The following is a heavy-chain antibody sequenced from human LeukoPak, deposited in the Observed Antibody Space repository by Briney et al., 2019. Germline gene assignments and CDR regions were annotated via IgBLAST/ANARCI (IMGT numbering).Heavy chain of an antibody. CDR1: GFTLSSYA. V-gene: IGHV3-23*01. J-gene: IGHJ4*02. D-gene: IGHD6-13*01. CDR3: AKYRSAWSFDY. CDR2: ISGNGGST. Sequence: GGSLRLSCAASGFTLSSYAMTWVRQAPGKGLEWVSAISGNGGSTDYADSVKGRFTISRDNSKNTLYLQVNSLRAEDTAVYYCAKYRSAWSFDYWGQGTLVTVSS.